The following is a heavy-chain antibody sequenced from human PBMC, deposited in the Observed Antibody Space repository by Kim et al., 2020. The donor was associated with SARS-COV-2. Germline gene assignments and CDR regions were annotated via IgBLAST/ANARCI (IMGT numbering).Heavy chain of an antibody. CDR1: GFTFNSYA. D-gene: IGHD2-2*02. CDR2: IGAGGSTT. J-gene: IGHJ4*02. V-gene: IGHV3-23*01. CDR3: ARIPLKVDFDY. Sequence: GGSLRLSCAASGFTFNSYAMTWVRQAPGRGLEWVSVIGAGGSTTNYADSVKGRFTISRDNSKNTLYLQMNSLRAEDTALYYCARIPLKVDFDYWGQGTLVTASS.